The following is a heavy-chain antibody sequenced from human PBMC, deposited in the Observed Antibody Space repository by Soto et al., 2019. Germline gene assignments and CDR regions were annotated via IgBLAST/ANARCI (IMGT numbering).Heavy chain of an antibody. V-gene: IGHV3-7*04. CDR3: AREIVVARGASYFDY. CDR1: GFTFSSNW. CDR2: IRQDGSEK. D-gene: IGHD2-2*01. J-gene: IGHJ4*02. Sequence: PGGSLRLSCVGSGFTFSSNWMTWVRQAPGKGLEWVGNIRQDGSEKNYVDPVKGRFTISRDNAKNSLYLQMNSLRAEDTAVYYCAREIVVARGASYFDYWAPGNLVTVSS.